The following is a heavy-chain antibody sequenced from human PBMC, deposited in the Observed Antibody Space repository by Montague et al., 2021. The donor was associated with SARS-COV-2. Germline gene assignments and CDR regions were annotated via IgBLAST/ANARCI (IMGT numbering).Heavy chain of an antibody. D-gene: IGHD6-13*01. Sequence: TLSLTCSFSGLSLSASGVGVGWIRQPPGQALEWLARIDWDDDKYYSTSLKTRLTISKDTSKNQVVPTMTNMDPVDTATYYCARILVAAAGSPFDPWGQGTLVTVSS. CDR3: ARILVAAAGSPFDP. CDR1: GLSLSASGVG. J-gene: IGHJ5*02. CDR2: IDWDDDK. V-gene: IGHV2-70*11.